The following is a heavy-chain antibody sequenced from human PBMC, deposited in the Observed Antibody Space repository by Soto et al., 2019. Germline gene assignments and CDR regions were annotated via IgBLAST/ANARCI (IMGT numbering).Heavy chain of an antibody. Sequence: GGSLRLSCAASGFTFSSYAMHWVRQAPGKGLEWVAVISYDGSNKYYADSVKGRFTISRDNSKNTRYLQMNSLRAEDTAVYYCARDLPPVRNRAVGDSSSWYPPRRSDYYYGMDVWGQGTTVTVSS. J-gene: IGHJ6*02. V-gene: IGHV3-30-3*01. CDR1: GFTFSSYA. CDR3: ARDLPPVRNRAVGDSSSWYPPRRSDYYYGMDV. CDR2: ISYDGSNK. D-gene: IGHD6-13*01.